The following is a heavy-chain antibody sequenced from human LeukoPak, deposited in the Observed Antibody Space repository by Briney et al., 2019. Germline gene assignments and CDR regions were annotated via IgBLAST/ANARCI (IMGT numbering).Heavy chain of an antibody. V-gene: IGHV4-34*01. D-gene: IGHD5-24*01. J-gene: IGHJ4*02. CDR3: ARGRVGYMGNYDY. Sequence: SETLSLTCAVYGGSFSGYYWSWIRQPPGKGREWIGEINHSGSNNYNPPLKSRVTISVDTSKNQFSLKLSSVTAAGTAVYYCARGRVGYMGNYDYWGQGTLVTVSS. CDR2: INHSGSN. CDR1: GGSFSGYY.